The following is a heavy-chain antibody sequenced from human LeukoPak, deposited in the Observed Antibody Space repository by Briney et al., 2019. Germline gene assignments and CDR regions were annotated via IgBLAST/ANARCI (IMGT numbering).Heavy chain of an antibody. D-gene: IGHD3-16*02. CDR2: IYHSGST. CDR1: GYSISSGYY. Sequence: SSETLSLTCAVSGYSISSGYYWGWIRQPPGKGLEWIVSIYHSGSTYYNPSLKTRVTISVDTSKNQFSLKLRAVTAADTAVYYCARFQSRYENLRSDIWGPGTMVTVSS. J-gene: IGHJ3*02. V-gene: IGHV4-38-2*01. CDR3: ARFQSRYENLRSDI.